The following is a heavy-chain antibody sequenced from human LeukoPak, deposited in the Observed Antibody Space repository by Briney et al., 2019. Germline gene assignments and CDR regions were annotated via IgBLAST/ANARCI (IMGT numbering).Heavy chain of an antibody. CDR1: GYTIGSFGSYW. J-gene: IGHJ4*02. Sequence: PGESLKISCKGSGYTIGSFGSYWIAWVRRMPGKGLEWMGSIYPIDSDTRYNPSFEGQVTVSVDRSISTAYLQWSSLKASDTAMYYCARVNSARWSFDCWGQGSLLTVSS. D-gene: IGHD6-13*01. CDR2: IYPIDSDT. V-gene: IGHV5-51*03. CDR3: ARVNSARWSFDC.